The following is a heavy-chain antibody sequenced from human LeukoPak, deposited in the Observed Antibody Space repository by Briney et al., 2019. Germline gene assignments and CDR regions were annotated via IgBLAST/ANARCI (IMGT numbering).Heavy chain of an antibody. CDR3: ARRIVATGHYFDY. V-gene: IGHV4-34*01. J-gene: IGHJ4*02. Sequence: SETLSLTCAVYGGSFSGYYWSWIRQPPGKGLEWIGEINHSGSTNYNPSLKSRVTISVDTSKNQFSLKLSSVTAADTAVYYCARRIVATGHYFDYWGQGTLVTVSS. CDR2: INHSGST. D-gene: IGHD5-12*01. CDR1: GGSFSGYY.